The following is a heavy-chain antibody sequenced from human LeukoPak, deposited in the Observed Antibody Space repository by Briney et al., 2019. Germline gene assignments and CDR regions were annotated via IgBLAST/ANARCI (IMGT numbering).Heavy chain of an antibody. CDR1: GASISSYY. CDR2: IYSSGST. V-gene: IGHV4-59*01. J-gene: IGHJ4*02. CDR3: ARARDYYDSSGFLY. Sequence: SETLSLTCTVSGASISSYYWNWIRQSPGKGPEWIGYIYSSGSTNYNPSLKSRVTISADTSKNQFSLKLTSVTAADTAVYYCARARDYYDSSGFLYWGQGTLVTVSS. D-gene: IGHD3-22*01.